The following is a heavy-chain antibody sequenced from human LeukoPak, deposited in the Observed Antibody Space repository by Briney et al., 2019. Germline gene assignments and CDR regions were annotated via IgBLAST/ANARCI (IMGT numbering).Heavy chain of an antibody. CDR2: IKPDASVK. D-gene: IGHD1-26*01. J-gene: IGHJ4*02. CDR3: VRNWSGDY. V-gene: IGHV3-7*01. Sequence: GGSLRLSCAASGFTFSNCAFHWVRQAPGKGPEWVASIKPDASVKYHADSVKGRFSISRDNANSSLYLQVNSLRAEDTAVYYCVRNWSGDYWGQGILVTVSS. CDR1: GFTFSNCA.